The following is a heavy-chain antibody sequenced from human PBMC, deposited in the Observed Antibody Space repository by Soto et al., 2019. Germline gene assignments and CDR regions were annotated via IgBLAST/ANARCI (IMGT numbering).Heavy chain of an antibody. CDR3: ARVITMVRDGAFDI. CDR1: GYTFTGYY. D-gene: IGHD3-10*01. V-gene: IGHV1-2*04. Sequence: GASVKVSCKASGYTFTGYYMHWVRQAPGQGLEWMGWINPNSGGTNYAQKFQGWVTMTRDTPISTAYMELSRLRSDDTAVYYCARVITMVRDGAFDIWGQGTMVTVSS. CDR2: INPNSGGT. J-gene: IGHJ3*02.